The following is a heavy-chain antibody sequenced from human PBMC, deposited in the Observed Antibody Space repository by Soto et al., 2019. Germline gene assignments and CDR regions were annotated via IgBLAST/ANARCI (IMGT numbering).Heavy chain of an antibody. CDR2: ISYDGILK. D-gene: IGHD3-10*01. CDR1: GFTFSDFG. Sequence: GGSLRLSCAASGFTFSDFGMHWVRQAPGKGLEWVAIISYDGILKYYADSVRGRFTISRDTSKGAVYLQMNSLTPEDTAVYYCAKDFKVSGGHYGSLNYYYGMDVWGQGTTVTVSS. V-gene: IGHV3-30*18. J-gene: IGHJ6*02. CDR3: AKDFKVSGGHYGSLNYYYGMDV.